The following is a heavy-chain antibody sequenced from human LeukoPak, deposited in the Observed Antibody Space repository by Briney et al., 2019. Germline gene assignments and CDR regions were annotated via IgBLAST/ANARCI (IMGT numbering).Heavy chain of an antibody. CDR1: GFAFDDYG. J-gene: IGHJ4*02. V-gene: IGHV3-20*04. Sequence: PGGSLRLSCTSSGFAFDDYGMGWVRQAPGKGLEWVSGINWNGDSTNYADSVKGRFTISRDKAKTSLFLQMNSLRVDDTAVYYCAGSGSYYNAFDYWGQGTLVTVSS. D-gene: IGHD3-10*01. CDR3: AGSGSYYNAFDY. CDR2: INWNGDST.